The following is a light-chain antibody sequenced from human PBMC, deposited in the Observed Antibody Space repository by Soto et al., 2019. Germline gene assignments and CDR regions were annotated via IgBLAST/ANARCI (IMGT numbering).Light chain of an antibody. CDR2: DVS. V-gene: IGLV2-14*01. J-gene: IGLJ1*01. Sequence: QSALTQPASVSGSPGQSITISCTGTSSDVGGYNYVSWYQQHPGKAPKLMIYDVSNRPSGVYNRFSGSKSGNTASLTISGLQAEDEADYYCTSYTGSSTHVFGTGTKLTVL. CDR3: TSYTGSSTHV. CDR1: SSDVGGYNY.